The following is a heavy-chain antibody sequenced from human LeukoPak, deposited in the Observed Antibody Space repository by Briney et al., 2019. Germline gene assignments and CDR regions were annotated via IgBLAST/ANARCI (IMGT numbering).Heavy chain of an antibody. D-gene: IGHD3-10*01. V-gene: IGHV4-59*08. CDR1: GGSIRGYY. Sequence: SETLSLTCTVSGGSIRGYYWSWLRQPPGKRLEWIAYIYNSVTTNYNPSLKSRLTISVDTSENQISLKLSSVTAADTAVYYCARHGPADSRSYPLDYWGQGTLVTVPS. CDR3: ARHGPADSRSYPLDY. CDR2: IYNSVTT. J-gene: IGHJ4*02.